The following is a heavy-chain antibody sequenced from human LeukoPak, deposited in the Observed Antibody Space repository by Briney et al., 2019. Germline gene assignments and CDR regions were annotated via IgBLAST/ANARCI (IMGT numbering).Heavy chain of an antibody. V-gene: IGHV4-59*01. Sequence: SQTLSLTCTVSGGSISSYYWSWIRQPPGKGLEWIGYIYYSGSTNYNPSLKSRVTISVDTSKNQFSLKLSSVTAADTAVYYCARDGGYSYGLDAFDIWGQGTMVTVSS. CDR1: GGSISSYY. CDR3: ARDGGYSYGLDAFDI. J-gene: IGHJ3*02. CDR2: IYYSGST. D-gene: IGHD5-18*01.